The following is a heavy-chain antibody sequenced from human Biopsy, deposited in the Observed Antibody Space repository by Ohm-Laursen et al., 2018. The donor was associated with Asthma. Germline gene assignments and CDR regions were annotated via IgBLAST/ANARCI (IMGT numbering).Heavy chain of an antibody. J-gene: IGHJ4*02. CDR2: IHHSGTS. CDR3: ARIPRRSGFYFVDY. D-gene: IGHD3-22*01. Sequence: TLSLTCTVSGDSITSGGCCWNWIRQHPGKGLEWIGYIHHSGTSYFNPSLKSRVSFSRDTSRNQFSLRLSSVTAADTAMYYCARIPRRSGFYFVDYWGQGTLVTVSS. CDR1: GDSITSGGCC. V-gene: IGHV4-31*03.